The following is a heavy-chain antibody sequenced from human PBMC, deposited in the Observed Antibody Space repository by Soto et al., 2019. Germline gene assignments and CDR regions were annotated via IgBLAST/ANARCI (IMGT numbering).Heavy chain of an antibody. CDR2: IWYDGGNK. V-gene: IGHV3-33*01. Sequence: GGSLRLSCAASGLTFSSYGMHWVRQAPGKGLEWVAAIWYDGGNKYYADSVKGRFTISRDNSKNTLYLQMNSLRAEDTAVYYCARDPVVPAAIGRDHYGMDVWCQGTTVTVSS. D-gene: IGHD2-2*02. CDR1: GLTFSSYG. J-gene: IGHJ6*02. CDR3: ARDPVVPAAIGRDHYGMDV.